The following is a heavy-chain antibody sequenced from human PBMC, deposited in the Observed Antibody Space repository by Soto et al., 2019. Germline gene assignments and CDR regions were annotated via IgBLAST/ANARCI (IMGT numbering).Heavy chain of an antibody. CDR3: ARKGEEGWFDP. CDR2: IYYSGRT. CDR1: GYPISSSTS. Sequence: FETLSLTCAVSGYPISSSTSWGWIRQPPGKGLEWIGHIYYSGRTYYNPSLKSRVTMSVDTSKNQFSLKLSSVTAVDTAVYYCARKGEEGWFDPWGQGTLVTVSS. D-gene: IGHD2-21*01. V-gene: IGHV4-28*01. J-gene: IGHJ5*02.